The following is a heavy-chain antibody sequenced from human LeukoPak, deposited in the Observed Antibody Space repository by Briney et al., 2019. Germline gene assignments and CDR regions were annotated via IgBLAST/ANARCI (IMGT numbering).Heavy chain of an antibody. Sequence: TGGSLRLSCAASGFIVSDYNMNWVRQAPGKGLEWVSYISSSSSTIYYADSVKGRFTISRDNSKNTLYLQMNSLRAEDTAVYYCARNKKGDRYTYGHDYWGQGTLVTVSS. CDR3: ARNKKGDRYTYGHDY. CDR2: ISSSSSTI. D-gene: IGHD5-18*01. V-gene: IGHV3-48*01. CDR1: GFIVSDYN. J-gene: IGHJ4*02.